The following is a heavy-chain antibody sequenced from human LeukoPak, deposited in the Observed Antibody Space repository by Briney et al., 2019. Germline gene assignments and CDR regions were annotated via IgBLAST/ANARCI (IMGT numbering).Heavy chain of an antibody. CDR3: AKDQMGPSGDYFYFDY. Sequence: PGGSLRLSCAASGFTFSSYAMSWVRQAPGKGLEWVSAISGSGGSTYYADSVKGRFTISRDNSKNTLYLQMNSLRAEDTAVYYCAKDQMGPSGDYFYFDYWGQGTLVTVSS. V-gene: IGHV3-23*01. CDR2: ISGSGGST. J-gene: IGHJ4*02. D-gene: IGHD4-17*01. CDR1: GFTFSSYA.